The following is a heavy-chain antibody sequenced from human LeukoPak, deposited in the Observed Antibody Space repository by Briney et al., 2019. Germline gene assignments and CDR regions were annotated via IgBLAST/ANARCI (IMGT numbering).Heavy chain of an antibody. D-gene: IGHD3-22*01. CDR3: ARLRDSSGYLSYNWFDP. Sequence: SETLSLTCTVSGGSISSYYWSWIRQPPGKGLEWIGYIYYSGSTNYNPSLKSRVTISVDTSKNQFSLKLSSVTAADTAVYYCARLRDSSGYLSYNWFDPWGQGTLVTVSS. V-gene: IGHV4-59*12. CDR1: GGSISSYY. J-gene: IGHJ5*02. CDR2: IYYSGST.